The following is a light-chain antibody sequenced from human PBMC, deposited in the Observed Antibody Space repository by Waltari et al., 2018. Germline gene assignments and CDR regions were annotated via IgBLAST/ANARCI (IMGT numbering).Light chain of an antibody. CDR3: FSYAGSPWV. CDR2: DVN. CDR1: SSDVGRYNY. J-gene: IGLJ3*02. V-gene: IGLV2-11*01. Sequence: HSALTQPRSVSGSPGQSVTISCTGSSSDVGRYNYVSWYQQHPGKAPKVMIPDVNHRPSGVPYRFSGSKSGNTASLTISVLQAEDEADYYCFSYAGSPWVFGGGTKLTVL.